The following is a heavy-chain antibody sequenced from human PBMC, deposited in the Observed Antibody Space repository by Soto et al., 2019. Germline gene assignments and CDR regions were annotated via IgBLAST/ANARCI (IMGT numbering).Heavy chain of an antibody. CDR2: MNPNSGNT. CDR1: GYTFTSYD. D-gene: IGHD3-10*01. CDR3: ARVATKVRGVTYRYFDL. J-gene: IGHJ2*01. Sequence: GASVKVSCKASGYTFTSYDINWVRQATGQGLEWMGWMNPNSGNTGYAQKFQGRVTMTRNTSICTAYMELSSLRSEDTAVYYCARVATKVRGVTYRYFDLWGRXTLVTVSS. V-gene: IGHV1-8*01.